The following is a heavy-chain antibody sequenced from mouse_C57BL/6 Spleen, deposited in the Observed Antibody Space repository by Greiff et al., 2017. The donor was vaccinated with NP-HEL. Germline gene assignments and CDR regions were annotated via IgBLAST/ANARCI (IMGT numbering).Heavy chain of an antibody. J-gene: IGHJ4*01. CDR2: INPNNGGT. CDR3: ARKGYYDYDEGAMDY. V-gene: IGHV1-22*01. D-gene: IGHD2-4*01. Sequence: EVQLHQSGPELVKPGASVKMSCKASGYTFTDYNMHWVKQSHGKSLEWIGYINPNNGGTSYNQKFKGKATLTVNKSSSTAYMELRSLTSEDSAVYYCARKGYYDYDEGAMDYWGQGTSVTVSS. CDR1: GYTFTDYN.